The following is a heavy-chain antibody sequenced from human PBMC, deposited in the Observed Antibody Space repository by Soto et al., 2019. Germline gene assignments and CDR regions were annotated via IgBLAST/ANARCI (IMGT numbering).Heavy chain of an antibody. Sequence: ASGKVSCKASGYTFTSYAMHWVRQAPGQRLEWMGWINAGNGNTKYSQKFQGRVTITRDTSASTAYMELSSLRSEDTAVYYCARLGDYGTYYYYGMDVWGQGTTVTVSS. J-gene: IGHJ6*02. V-gene: IGHV1-3*01. CDR1: GYTFTSYA. CDR2: INAGNGNT. D-gene: IGHD4-17*01. CDR3: ARLGDYGTYYYYGMDV.